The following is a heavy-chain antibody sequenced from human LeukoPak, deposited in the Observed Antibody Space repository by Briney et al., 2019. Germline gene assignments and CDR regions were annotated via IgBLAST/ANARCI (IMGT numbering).Heavy chain of an antibody. CDR1: GFTFSSRDW. V-gene: IGHV3-7*01. CDR3: VRFYSSFWYVNGDY. Sequence: PGGTLRLSCVASGFTFSSRDWMTWVRQAPGKGLEWVANIKQDGSEKNYVDSVKGRFTISRDNAKNSLYLQMNSLRAEDTAVYYCVRFYSSFWYVNGDYWGQGALVTVSS. D-gene: IGHD6-19*01. CDR2: IKQDGSEK. J-gene: IGHJ4*02.